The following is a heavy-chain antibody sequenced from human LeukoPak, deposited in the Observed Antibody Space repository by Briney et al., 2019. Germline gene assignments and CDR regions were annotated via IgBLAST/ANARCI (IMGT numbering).Heavy chain of an antibody. D-gene: IGHD6-19*01. Sequence: ASVKVSCKASGYTFTSYYMHWVRQAPGQGLEWMGIINPSGGSTSYAQKFQGRVTMTRDTSTSTVYMELSSLRSEDTAVYYCARGGVIAVAGTALDYWGQGTLATVSS. V-gene: IGHV1-46*01. CDR3: ARGGVIAVAGTALDY. CDR1: GYTFTSYY. CDR2: INPSGGST. J-gene: IGHJ4*02.